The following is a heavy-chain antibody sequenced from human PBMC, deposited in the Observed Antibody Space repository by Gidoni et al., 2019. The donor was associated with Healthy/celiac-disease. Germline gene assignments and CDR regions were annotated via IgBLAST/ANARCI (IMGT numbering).Heavy chain of an antibody. Sequence: VQLVESGGGVVQPGRSLRLSCAASGFTFSSYGMNWVRQAPGKGLEWVAVIWYDGSNKYYADSVKGRFTISRDNSKNTLYLQMNSLRAEDTAVYYCAREGFGETRKFDYWGQGTLVTVSS. D-gene: IGHD3-10*01. V-gene: IGHV3-33*01. J-gene: IGHJ4*02. CDR3: AREGFGETRKFDY. CDR2: IWYDGSNK. CDR1: GFTFSSYG.